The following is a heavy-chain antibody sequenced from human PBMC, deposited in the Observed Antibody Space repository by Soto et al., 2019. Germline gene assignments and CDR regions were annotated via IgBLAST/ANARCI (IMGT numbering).Heavy chain of an antibody. CDR1: GGSISSSSYY. CDR2: IYYSGST. CDR3: ARHFTYYDFWSGIDY. D-gene: IGHD3-3*01. Sequence: QLQLQESGPGLVKPSETLSLTCTVSGGSISSSSYYWGWIRQPPGKGLEWIGSIYYSGSTYYNPSLKSRVTISVDTSKTQFSMKLSSVTAADTAVYYCARHFTYYDFWSGIDYWGQGTLVTVSS. V-gene: IGHV4-39*01. J-gene: IGHJ4*02.